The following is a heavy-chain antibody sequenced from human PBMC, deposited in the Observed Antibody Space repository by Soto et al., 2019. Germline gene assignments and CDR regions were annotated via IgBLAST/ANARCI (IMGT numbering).Heavy chain of an antibody. CDR1: GGTFSRHS. D-gene: IGHD3-10*01. Sequence: QVQMVQSGAEVKKPGSSARVSCKVSGGTFSRHSISWGRQAPGQGLEWMGGIIPIFDATQYAQKFQGRLTITADESTTTFHMDLSGLRPEDTAIYFCARDLTSVRGSWGQGTLVTVS. CDR2: IIPIFDAT. CDR3: ARDLTSVRGS. V-gene: IGHV1-69*01. J-gene: IGHJ4*02.